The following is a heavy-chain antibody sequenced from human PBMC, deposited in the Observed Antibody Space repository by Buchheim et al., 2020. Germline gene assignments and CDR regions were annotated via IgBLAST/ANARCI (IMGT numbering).Heavy chain of an antibody. J-gene: IGHJ4*02. CDR1: GGSISSGGYS. CDR2: IYHSGST. CDR3: ARTKTIFGVAGGAYYFDY. V-gene: IGHV4-30-2*01. Sequence: QLQLQESGSGLVKPSQTLSLTCAVSGGSISSGGYSWSWIRQPPGKGLEWIGYIYHSGSTYYNPSLKSRVTISVDRSKNQFSLKLSSVTAADTAVYYCARTKTIFGVAGGAYYFDYWGQGTL. D-gene: IGHD3-3*01.